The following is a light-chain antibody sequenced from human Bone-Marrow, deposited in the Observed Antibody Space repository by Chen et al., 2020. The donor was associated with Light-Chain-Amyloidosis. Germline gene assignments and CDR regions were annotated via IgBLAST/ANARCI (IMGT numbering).Light chain of an antibody. CDR1: NIGSTS. CDR3: QVWDRSRDRPV. V-gene: IGLV3-21*02. J-gene: IGLJ3*02. Sequence: SYALTQPSSVSVAPGQTATSSCGGNNIGSTSVHWYQQTPAQAPLLVVYDDSDRPSGIPGRLSGSNAGNTATLTISRVEAGDEADYYCQVWDRSRDRPVFGGGTKLTVL. CDR2: DDS.